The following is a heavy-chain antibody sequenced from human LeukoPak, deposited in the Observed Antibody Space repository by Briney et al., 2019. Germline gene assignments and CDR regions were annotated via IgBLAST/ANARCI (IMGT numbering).Heavy chain of an antibody. J-gene: IGHJ4*02. V-gene: IGHV3-11*01. Sequence: PGGSLRLFCAASGFTFSHYYMRWFRPAPGKGLELDSYLSHSCSTLTYEASLKGRFPNSRHKDKNPLFIPMSSPRAHDMPAYFCARDGAYHDTSGRRDDFWGQGTLVSVSS. D-gene: IGHD3-16*02. CDR3: ARDGAYHDTSGRRDDF. CDR1: GFTFSHYY. CDR2: LSHSCSTL.